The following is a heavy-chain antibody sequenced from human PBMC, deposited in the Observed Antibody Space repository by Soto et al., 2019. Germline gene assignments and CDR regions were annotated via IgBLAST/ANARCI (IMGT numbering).Heavy chain of an antibody. CDR2: IYDRGST. J-gene: IGHJ3*01. V-gene: IGHV4-59*01. D-gene: IGHD5-12*01. Sequence: SETLCLTCPVAGAAISDFYGRWIRQSPGKGLEWIGYIYDRGSTNYSPSLMSRVSISIDTSKNEFSLKLSSVTAADTAVYYCARPNSGYVAVDRWGKRTMVP. CDR3: ARPNSGYVAVDR. CDR1: GAAISDFY.